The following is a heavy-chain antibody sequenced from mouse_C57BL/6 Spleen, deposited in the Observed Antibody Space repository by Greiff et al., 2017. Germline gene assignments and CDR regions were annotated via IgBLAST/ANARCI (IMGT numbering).Heavy chain of an antibody. CDR3: ARPIYYGNYDWYFDV. D-gene: IGHD2-1*01. V-gene: IGHV7-3*01. Sequence: EVQVVESGGGLVQPGGSLSLSCAASGFTFTDYYMSWVRQPPGKALEWLGFIRNKANGYTTEYSASVKGRFTISRDNSQSILYLQMNALRAEDSATSYCARPIYYGNYDWYFDVWGTGTTVTVSS. CDR2: IRNKANGYTT. CDR1: GFTFTDYY. J-gene: IGHJ1*03.